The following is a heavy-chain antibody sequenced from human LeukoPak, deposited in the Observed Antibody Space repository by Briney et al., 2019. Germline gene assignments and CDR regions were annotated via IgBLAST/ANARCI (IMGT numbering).Heavy chain of an antibody. CDR2: ISGSGGST. J-gene: IGHJ6*02. CDR3: GKSIDSGSVNGMDV. CDR1: GFTFSNYA. D-gene: IGHD1-26*01. Sequence: GGSQRLSCAASGFTFSNYAMSWVRQAPGKGLEWVSSISGSGGSTFYADSVKGRFTISRDNSKNTLYLQMNSLRAEDTAVYYCGKSIDSGSVNGMDVWGQGTTVTVSS. V-gene: IGHV3-23*01.